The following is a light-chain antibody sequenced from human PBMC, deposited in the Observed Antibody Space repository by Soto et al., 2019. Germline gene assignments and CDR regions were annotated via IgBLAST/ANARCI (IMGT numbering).Light chain of an antibody. CDR1: QSVTSNY. CDR3: QQYGSTPSIT. V-gene: IGKV3-20*01. Sequence: EIVLTQSPGTLSLSPGERATLSSRASQSVTSNYLAWYQLKPGQAPRLLIYAASNTATGIPDRFSGSGSGTNFTLSISRLEPEDFAVYYCQQYGSTPSITFGQGTRLEIK. CDR2: AAS. J-gene: IGKJ5*01.